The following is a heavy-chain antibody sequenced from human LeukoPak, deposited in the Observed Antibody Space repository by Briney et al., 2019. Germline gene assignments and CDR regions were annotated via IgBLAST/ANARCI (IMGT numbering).Heavy chain of an antibody. Sequence: GGSLRLSCAASGFTFSSFDMSWVRQAPGKGLEWVSVLSAGGGTTYIADSVKGRFTISRDDSKNTLDLQLNSLRAEDTAVYYCAKGAWLDSWGQGTLVSVSS. V-gene: IGHV3-23*01. J-gene: IGHJ4*02. D-gene: IGHD5-12*01. CDR1: GFTFSSFD. CDR3: AKGAWLDS. CDR2: LSAGGGTT.